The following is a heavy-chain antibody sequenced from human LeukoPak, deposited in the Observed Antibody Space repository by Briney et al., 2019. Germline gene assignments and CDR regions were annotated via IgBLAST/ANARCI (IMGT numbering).Heavy chain of an antibody. CDR3: ARSEVALFGVAPNWFDP. V-gene: IGHV4-31*03. D-gene: IGHD3-3*01. CDR2: IHHSGNT. J-gene: IGHJ5*02. Sequence: SETLSLTCTVSGDSISSGDYSWNWIRQHPGKGLEWIGYIHHSGNTFYNPSLESRVTISVATSQNLFSLKLYSVIAADAAVYYCARSEVALFGVAPNWFDPWGQGTPVTVSS. CDR1: GDSISSGDYS.